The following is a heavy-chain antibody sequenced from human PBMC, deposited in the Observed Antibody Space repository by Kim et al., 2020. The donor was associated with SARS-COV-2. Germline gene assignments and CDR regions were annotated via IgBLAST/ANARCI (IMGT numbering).Heavy chain of an antibody. CDR2: IYYSGST. D-gene: IGHD2-21*02. V-gene: IGHV4-39*02. CDR1: GGSISSSSYY. J-gene: IGHJ5*02. CDR3: ARDTVVTPPAAFLNWFDP. Sequence: SETLSLTCTVSGGSISSSSYYWGWIRQPPGKGLEWIGSIYYSGSTYYNPSLKSRVTISVDTSKNQFSLKLSSVTAADTAVYYCARDTVVTPPAAFLNWFDPWGQGTLVTVSS.